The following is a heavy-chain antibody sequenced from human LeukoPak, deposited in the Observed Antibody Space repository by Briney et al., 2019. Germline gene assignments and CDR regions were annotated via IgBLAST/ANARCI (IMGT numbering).Heavy chain of an antibody. D-gene: IGHD1-1*01. CDR1: GYSISSGYY. CDR3: ARDRGTWNDDGFDY. Sequence: SETLSLTCTVSGYSISSGYYWGWIRQPPGKGLEWIGSIYHSGSTYYNPSLKSRVTISVDTSKNQFSLKPSSVTAADTAVYYCARDRGTWNDDGFDYWGQGTLVTVSS. J-gene: IGHJ4*02. CDR2: IYHSGST. V-gene: IGHV4-38-2*02.